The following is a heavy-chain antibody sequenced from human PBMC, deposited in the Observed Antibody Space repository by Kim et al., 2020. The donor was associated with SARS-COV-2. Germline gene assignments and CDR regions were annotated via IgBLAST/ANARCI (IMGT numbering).Heavy chain of an antibody. CDR2: ISAYNGNT. CDR3: ARAPRWFGELLVMYY. D-gene: IGHD3-10*01. J-gene: IGHJ4*02. CDR1: GYTFTSYG. V-gene: IGHV1-18*01. Sequence: ASVKVSCKASGYTFTSYGISWVRQAPGQGLEWMGWISAYNGNTNYAQKLQGRVTMTTDTSTSTAYMELRSLRSDDTAVYYCARAPRWFGELLVMYYWGQGTLVTVSS.